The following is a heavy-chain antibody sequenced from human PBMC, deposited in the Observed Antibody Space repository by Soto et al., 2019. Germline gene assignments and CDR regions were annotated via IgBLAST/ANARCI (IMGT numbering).Heavy chain of an antibody. CDR1: GFTFSSYA. Sequence: QVQLVESGGGVVQPGRSLRLSCAASGFTFSSYAMHWVRQAPGKGLEWVAVISYDGSNKYYADSVKGRFTISRDNSKNTLYLQMNSLRAEDTAVYYCARCTYMVATLMDVWGQGTTVTVSS. CDR3: ARCTYMVATLMDV. CDR2: ISYDGSNK. J-gene: IGHJ6*02. V-gene: IGHV3-30-3*01. D-gene: IGHD5-12*01.